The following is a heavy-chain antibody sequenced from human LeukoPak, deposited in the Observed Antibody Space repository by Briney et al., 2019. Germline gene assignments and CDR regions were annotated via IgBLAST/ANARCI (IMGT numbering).Heavy chain of an antibody. V-gene: IGHV4-61*01. CDR2: IYYSGST. Sequence: SETLSLTCTVSGGSVSSGSYYWSWIRQPPGKGLEWIGYIYYSGSTNYNPSLKSRVTISVDTSKNQFSLKLSSVTAADTAVYYCATPNVDTAMVSYYGMDVWGKGTTVTVSS. D-gene: IGHD5-18*01. J-gene: IGHJ6*04. CDR3: ATPNVDTAMVSYYGMDV. CDR1: GGSVSSGSYY.